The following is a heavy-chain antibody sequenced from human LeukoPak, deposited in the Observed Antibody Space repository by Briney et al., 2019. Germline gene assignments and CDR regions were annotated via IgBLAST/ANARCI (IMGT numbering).Heavy chain of an antibody. CDR3: ARDSAAAGTGYYYYMDV. CDR1: GGTFSSYA. V-gene: IGHV1-69*05. J-gene: IGHJ6*03. Sequence: GASVKVSCKASGGTFSSYAISWVRQAPGQGLEWVGGSIPIFGTANYAQKFQGRVTITTDESTSTAYMELSSLRSEDTAVYYCARDSAAAGTGYYYYMDVWGKGTTVTVSS. CDR2: SIPIFGTA. D-gene: IGHD6-13*01.